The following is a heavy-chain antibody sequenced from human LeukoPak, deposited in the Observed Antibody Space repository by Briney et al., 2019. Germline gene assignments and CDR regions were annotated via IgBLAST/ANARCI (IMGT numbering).Heavy chain of an antibody. Sequence: GGSLRLSWASSCFNFSNYSISWVRQAPGRGLEWVSYISSSSSTIYYADSVKGRFTISRDNAKNSLYPQMNSLRDEDTAVYYCARRAGYFDLWGRGTLVTVSS. J-gene: IGHJ2*01. CDR3: ARRAGYFDL. CDR1: CFNFSNYS. CDR2: ISSSSSTI. V-gene: IGHV3-48*02.